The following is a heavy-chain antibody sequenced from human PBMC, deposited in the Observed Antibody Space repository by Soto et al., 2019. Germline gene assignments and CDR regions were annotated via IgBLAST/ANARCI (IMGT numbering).Heavy chain of an antibody. D-gene: IGHD6-13*01. J-gene: IGHJ4*02. CDR1: GYSFTSYW. CDR2: IHPGDSDS. V-gene: IGHV5-51*01. CDR3: ARIGAAGEIDS. Sequence: GESLKISCKGSGYSFTSYWIGWVRQMPGKGLEWMGIIHPGDSDSRYSPSFQGQVTISSDKSNSTAYLQWSSLKASDTAMYSCARIGAAGEIDSWGQGTLVTVSS.